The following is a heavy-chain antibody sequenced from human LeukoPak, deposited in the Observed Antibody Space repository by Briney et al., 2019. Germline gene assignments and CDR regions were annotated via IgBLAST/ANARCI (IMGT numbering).Heavy chain of an antibody. Sequence: PGGSLRLSCVASGFTFSSYALNWVRQAPGKGLEWVSTIRPSGTSTYYADSVKGRFTISRDDSKNTLYLQINSLRAEDTAVYYCAIISSPGGYFYFDYWGQGTLVTVSS. V-gene: IGHV3-23*01. J-gene: IGHJ4*02. CDR3: AIISSPGGYFYFDY. CDR1: GFTFSSYA. D-gene: IGHD3-10*01. CDR2: IRPSGTST.